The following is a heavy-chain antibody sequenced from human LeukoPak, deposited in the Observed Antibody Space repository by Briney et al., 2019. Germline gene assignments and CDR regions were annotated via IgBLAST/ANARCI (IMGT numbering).Heavy chain of an antibody. V-gene: IGHV1-24*01. Sequence: ASVKVSCKVSGYTLTELSMHWVRQAPGKGLEWMGGFDPEDGETIYAQKFQGRVTMTEDTSTDTAYMELSSLRSEDTAVYYCATLTRRRGWFDPWGQGTLVTVSS. CDR3: ATLTRRRGWFDP. J-gene: IGHJ5*02. CDR2: FDPEDGET. CDR1: GYTLTELS.